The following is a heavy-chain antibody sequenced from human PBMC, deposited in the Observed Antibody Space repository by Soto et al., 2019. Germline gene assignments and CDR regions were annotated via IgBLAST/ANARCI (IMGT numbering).Heavy chain of an antibody. Sequence: SETLSLTCTVSGGSVRGYYWTWIRQPPGKGLEWIGYIYYTGRTKYNPSLKSRVAISVDTSENQFSLKLSSVTAADTAVYYCAKRSPSGTYYFDYWGQGTLVTVSS. J-gene: IGHJ4*02. CDR3: AKRSPSGTYYFDY. D-gene: IGHD1-26*01. V-gene: IGHV4-59*02. CDR2: IYYTGRT. CDR1: GGSVRGYY.